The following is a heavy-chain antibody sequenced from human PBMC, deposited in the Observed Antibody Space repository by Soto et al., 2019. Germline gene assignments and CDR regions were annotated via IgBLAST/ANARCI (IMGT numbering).Heavy chain of an antibody. Sequence: SEALYLTCSVSVGSINSSSYFWCWFLQPPGKGLEWIGSIYYSGSTYYNPSLRSRVTISVDTSKNQFSLKLSSVTAADTAVFYCARHYSSGSRNWFDPWGQGTLVTVSS. D-gene: IGHD6-19*01. CDR3: ARHYSSGSRNWFDP. CDR1: VGSINSSSYF. V-gene: IGHV4-39*01. CDR2: IYYSGST. J-gene: IGHJ5*02.